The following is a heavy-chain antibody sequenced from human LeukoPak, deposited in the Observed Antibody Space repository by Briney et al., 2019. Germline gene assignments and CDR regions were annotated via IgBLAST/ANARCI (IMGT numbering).Heavy chain of an antibody. Sequence: PGGSLRLSCAASGFAFSSLDMGWVRQAPRKGLEWVSAISAGGDRTYYADSVRGRFTLSRDKSKNKLYLVMNSLRAEDTAIYYCAKAPPDNYHYYYGMEVWGQGTTVTVSS. V-gene: IGHV3-23*01. CDR3: AKAPPDNYHYYYGMEV. J-gene: IGHJ6*02. D-gene: IGHD1-14*01. CDR1: GFAFSSLD. CDR2: ISAGGDRT.